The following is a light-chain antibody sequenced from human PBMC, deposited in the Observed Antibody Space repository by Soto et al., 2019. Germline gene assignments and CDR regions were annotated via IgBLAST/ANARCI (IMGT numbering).Light chain of an antibody. Sequence: QSVLTQPPSASGSPGQSVTISCTRTSSDVGGYNYVSWYQQHPGKAPKLMIYEVSKRPSWVPDRFSGSKSGNTASLTVSGLHPEDEADYYCSSYAGSNKSVFGTGTKLTVL. V-gene: IGLV2-8*01. CDR2: EVS. CDR1: SSDVGGYNY. J-gene: IGLJ1*01. CDR3: SSYAGSNKSV.